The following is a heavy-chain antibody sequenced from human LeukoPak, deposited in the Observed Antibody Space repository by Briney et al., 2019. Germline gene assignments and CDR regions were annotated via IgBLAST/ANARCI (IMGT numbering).Heavy chain of an antibody. Sequence: GXSLRLSCAASGFTFSSYAISWVRQAPGKGLEWVSAISGSGGSTYYADSVKGGFTIYRDNSKNTLYLQMNSLRADDTAVYYCAKDPRGWLSTPDYWGQGTLVTVSS. CDR2: ISGSGGST. D-gene: IGHD3-22*01. J-gene: IGHJ4*02. V-gene: IGHV3-23*01. CDR1: GFTFSSYA. CDR3: AKDPRGWLSTPDY.